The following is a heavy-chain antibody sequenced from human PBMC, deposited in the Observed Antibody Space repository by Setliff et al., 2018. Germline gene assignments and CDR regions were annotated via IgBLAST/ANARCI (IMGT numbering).Heavy chain of an antibody. CDR1: GGSFSGYY. J-gene: IGHJ3*02. V-gene: IGHV4-34*01. CDR2: INHRGTT. Sequence: SETLSLTCAVYGGSFSGYYWNWIRQAPGKGLEWIGEINHRGTTSYTPSLKGRVTISVDTSKNLFSLKPSSVTAADTAVYYCARGDYYDSSAYSPDTFDIWGQGTMVTVSS. CDR3: ARGDYYDSSAYSPDTFDI. D-gene: IGHD3-22*01.